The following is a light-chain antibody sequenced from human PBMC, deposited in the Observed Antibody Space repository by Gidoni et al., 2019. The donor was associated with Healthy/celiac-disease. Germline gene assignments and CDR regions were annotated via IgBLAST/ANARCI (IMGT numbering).Light chain of an antibody. CDR3: CSYAGSSTYV. V-gene: IGLV2-23*02. CDR1: SSDVGSNNL. CDR2: EVS. Sequence: SALTQLAPLSGSPGHAITISCTGTSSDVGSNNLVTWYQQHPGKAPKLMIYEVSKRPSGVSNRFSGSKSGNTASLTISGLQAEDEADYYCCSYAGSSTYVFGTGTKVTVL. J-gene: IGLJ1*01.